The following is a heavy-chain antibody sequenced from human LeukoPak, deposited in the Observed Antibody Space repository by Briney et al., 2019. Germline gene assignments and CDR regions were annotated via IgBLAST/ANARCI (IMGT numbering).Heavy chain of an antibody. CDR3: ARTPGIAVAGTLIYWFDP. D-gene: IGHD6-19*01. J-gene: IGHJ5*02. Sequence: ASVKVSCKASGYTFTSYCMSWVRQAPGQGLEWMGWISAYNGNTNYAQKVQGRVTMTTDTSTSTAYMELRSLRSDDTAVYYCARTPGIAVAGTLIYWFDPWGQGTQVTVSS. V-gene: IGHV1-18*01. CDR2: ISAYNGNT. CDR1: GYTFTSYC.